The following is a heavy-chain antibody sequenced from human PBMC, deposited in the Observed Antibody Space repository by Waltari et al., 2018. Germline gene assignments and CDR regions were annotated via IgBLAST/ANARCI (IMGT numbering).Heavy chain of an antibody. CDR3: ARVGPPYCGGDCYPESY. D-gene: IGHD2-21*01. CDR2: ITRSSKYI. V-gene: IGHV3-21*01. CDR1: GFTFSIYT. J-gene: IGHJ4*02. Sequence: EVQLVASGGGLVKPGGSLRLSCAASGFTFSIYTMKWVRQSPGKGVEGVLTITRSSKYIYFAESVKGRFTISRDNGRNSLYLEMNSLRAEDTAVYYCARVGPPYCGGDCYPESYWGQGTLVTVSS.